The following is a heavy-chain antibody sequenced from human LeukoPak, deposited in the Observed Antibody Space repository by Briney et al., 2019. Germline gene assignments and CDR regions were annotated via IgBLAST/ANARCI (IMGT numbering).Heavy chain of an antibody. CDR2: ISDDSSFT. CDR1: GLRFRSYA. CDR3: AKGRCSGVGCDSFHS. V-gene: IGHV3-23*01. J-gene: IGHJ4*02. D-gene: IGHD2-15*01. Sequence: GSLRLSCVASGLRFRSYAMNWVRQAPGKGLECISTISDDSSFTYYADSVKGRSAISRDDSKNTLYLQMNNLKVEDTAVYYCAKGRCSGVGCDSFHSWGQGALVTVSS.